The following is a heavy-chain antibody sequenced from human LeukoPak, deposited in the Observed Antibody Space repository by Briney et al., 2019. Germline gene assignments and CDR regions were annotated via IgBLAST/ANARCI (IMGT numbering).Heavy chain of an antibody. V-gene: IGHV6-1*01. D-gene: IGHD1-14*01. Sequence: SQTLSLTCAISGDSFTSNCCGWNWISQSPSIDLEWLVRTYYRSKWYNDYAVSVKSRITINPDTSKNQFSLQLNSVSPEDTAVYYCARVNSWTEEPDTGFDYWGQGILVTVSS. CDR2: TYYRSKWYN. CDR1: GDSFTSNCCG. CDR3: ARVNSWTEEPDTGFDY. J-gene: IGHJ4*02.